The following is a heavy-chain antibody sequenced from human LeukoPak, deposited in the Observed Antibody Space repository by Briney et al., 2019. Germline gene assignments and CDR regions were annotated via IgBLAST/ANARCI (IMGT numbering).Heavy chain of an antibody. Sequence: SVKVSCKASGGTFTSYAISWVRQAPGQGLEWMGGIIPIFGTANYAQKFQGRVTITADESTSTAYMELSSLRSEDTAVYYCARAGVATTIYHYYYGMDVWGKGTTVTVSS. J-gene: IGHJ6*04. CDR3: ARAGVATTIYHYYYGMDV. CDR1: GGTFTSYA. CDR2: IIPIFGTA. V-gene: IGHV1-69*13. D-gene: IGHD5-12*01.